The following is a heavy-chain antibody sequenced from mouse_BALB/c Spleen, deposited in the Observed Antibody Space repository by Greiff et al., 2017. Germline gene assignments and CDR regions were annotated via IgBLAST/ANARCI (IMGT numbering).Heavy chain of an antibody. J-gene: IGHJ4*01. CDR3: AREDYYGSSGAMDY. Sequence: EVKLQESGPELVKPGASVKISCKASGYTFTDYNMHWVKQSHGKSLEWIGYIYPYNGGTGYNQKFKSKATLTVDNSSSTAYMELRSLTSEDSAVYYCAREDYYGSSGAMDYWGQGTSVTVSS. CDR2: IYPYNGGT. D-gene: IGHD1-1*01. CDR1: GYTFTDYN. V-gene: IGHV1S29*02.